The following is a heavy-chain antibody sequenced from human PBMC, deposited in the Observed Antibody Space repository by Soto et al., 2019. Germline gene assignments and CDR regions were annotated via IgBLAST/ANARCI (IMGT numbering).Heavy chain of an antibody. J-gene: IGHJ1*01. V-gene: IGHV3-30*19. CDR3: ARWGTTGGLDV. CDR1: GFTFRSYV. Sequence: QVQLVESGGGVVQPGTSLRVSCVGSGFTFRSYVIHWVRQAPGKGLEWVALTSYDGSDKYYDDSVRGRFTISRDNSRNTVDLQMDSLILEVTALYYCARWGTTGGLDVWGQGTLVSVSS. CDR2: TSYDGSDK. D-gene: IGHD3-16*01.